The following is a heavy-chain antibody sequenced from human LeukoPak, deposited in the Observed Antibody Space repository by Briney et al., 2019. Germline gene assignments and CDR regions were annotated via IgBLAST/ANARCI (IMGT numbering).Heavy chain of an antibody. CDR2: IYTSGST. D-gene: IGHD6-13*01. Sequence: PSETLSLTCTVSGGSISSYYWSWIRQPAGKGLEWIGRIYTSGSTNYNPSLKSRVTMSVDTSKNQFSLKLSSVTAADTAVYYCARGHSSSWYNEYFQHWGQGTLVTVSS. V-gene: IGHV4-4*07. CDR3: ARGHSSSWYNEYFQH. CDR1: GGSISSYY. J-gene: IGHJ1*01.